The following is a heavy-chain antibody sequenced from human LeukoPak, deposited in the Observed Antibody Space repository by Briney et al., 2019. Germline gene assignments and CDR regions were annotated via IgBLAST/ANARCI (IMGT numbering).Heavy chain of an antibody. J-gene: IGHJ4*02. CDR1: GGSISNYY. CDR3: PRGRKYTSGYRVTKLGSGYSDY. Sequence: PSETLSLTWTVSGGSISNYYWNWIRQPPGKGLGWIGYIHYSGTTNYNPSLKSRVSMSVKPPKNQFSLKLSALTAADTPVYYCPRGRKYTSGYRVTKLGSGYSDYCGQGSLVTV. CDR2: IHYSGTT. D-gene: IGHD5-18*01. V-gene: IGHV4-59*01.